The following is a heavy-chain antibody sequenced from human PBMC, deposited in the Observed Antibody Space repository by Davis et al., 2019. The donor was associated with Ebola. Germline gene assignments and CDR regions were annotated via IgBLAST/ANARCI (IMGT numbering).Heavy chain of an antibody. J-gene: IGHJ4*02. CDR2: ISYDGSNK. D-gene: IGHD3-22*01. CDR1: GFTFSSYG. Sequence: PGGSLRLSCAASGFTFSSYGMHWVRQAPGKGLEWVAVISYDGSNKYYADSMKGRFTISRDNSKNTLYLQMNSLRAEDTAVYYCAKAQEGPYDSSGFDYWGQGTLVTVSS. V-gene: IGHV3-30*18. CDR3: AKAQEGPYDSSGFDY.